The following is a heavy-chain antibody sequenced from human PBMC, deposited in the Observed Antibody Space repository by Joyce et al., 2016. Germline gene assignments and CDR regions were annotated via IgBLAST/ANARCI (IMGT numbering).Heavy chain of an antibody. CDR1: GGSIRSTSYF. CDR2: NYYSGTT. Sequence: QLQLRESGPGLVKPSETLSLTCTVSGGSIRSTSYFWAWIRQPPGKGLEWIGNNYYSGTTYYNPSLRRRIAISVDTSKAHFSLRLSSVTAADTAIYYCARVRMVVVTQSHAFDIWGQGTMVAVSS. J-gene: IGHJ3*02. CDR3: ARVRMVVVTQSHAFDI. V-gene: IGHV4-39*07. D-gene: IGHD3-22*01.